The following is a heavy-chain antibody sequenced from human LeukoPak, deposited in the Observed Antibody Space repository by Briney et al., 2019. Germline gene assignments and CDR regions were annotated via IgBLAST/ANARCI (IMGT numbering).Heavy chain of an antibody. J-gene: IGHJ3*02. CDR2: ISSSSSYI. Sequence: GGSLRLSCAASGFTFSSYSMNWVRQAPGKGLEWVSSISSSSSYIYYADSVKGRFTISRDNAKNSLYLQMNSLRAEDTAVYYCARDFSSWYLGAFDIWGQGTMVTVSS. CDR3: ARDFSSWYLGAFDI. CDR1: GFTFSSYS. V-gene: IGHV3-21*01. D-gene: IGHD6-13*01.